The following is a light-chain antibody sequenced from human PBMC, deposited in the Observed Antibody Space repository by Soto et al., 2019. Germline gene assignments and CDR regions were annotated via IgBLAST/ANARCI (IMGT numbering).Light chain of an antibody. Sequence: DIQMTQSPSTLSGSVGDRVTITCRASQTISSWLAWYQQKPGKAPKLLIYKASTLKSGVPSRFSGSGSGTEFTLNISSLQPDDFGTYYCQHYNSYSEAFGQGTKVDIK. J-gene: IGKJ1*01. CDR3: QHYNSYSEA. CDR1: QTISSW. CDR2: KAS. V-gene: IGKV1-5*03.